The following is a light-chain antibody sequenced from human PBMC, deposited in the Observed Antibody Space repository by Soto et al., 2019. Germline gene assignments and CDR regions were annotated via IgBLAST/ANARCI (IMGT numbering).Light chain of an antibody. V-gene: IGKV3-15*01. J-gene: IGKJ1*01. Sequence: EIVMTQSPATLSVSPGERATLSCRASPSVSGNLAWYQQKPGQAPRLLIYGASTRATGIPARFSGSGAGTECTLTISSLQSEDFAVYYCQQYNNWPQTFGQGTKVEIQ. CDR2: GAS. CDR1: PSVSGN. CDR3: QQYNNWPQT.